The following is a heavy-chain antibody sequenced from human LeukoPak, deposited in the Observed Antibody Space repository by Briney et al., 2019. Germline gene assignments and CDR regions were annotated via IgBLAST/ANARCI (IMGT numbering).Heavy chain of an antibody. D-gene: IGHD2-15*01. V-gene: IGHV3-21*01. Sequence: PGGSLRLSCAASGFTFSSYSMNWVRQAPGKGLEWVSSISSSSSYIYYADSVKGRFTISRDNAKNSLFLQMNSPRAEDTAVYYCATERYCSGGSCYYFEYWGQGTLVTVSS. J-gene: IGHJ4*02. CDR3: ATERYCSGGSCYYFEY. CDR1: GFTFSSYS. CDR2: ISSSSSYI.